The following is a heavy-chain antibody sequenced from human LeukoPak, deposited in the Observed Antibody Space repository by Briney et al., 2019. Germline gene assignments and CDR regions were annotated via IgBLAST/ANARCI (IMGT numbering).Heavy chain of an antibody. J-gene: IGHJ4*02. CDR1: GFTFSSYS. D-gene: IGHD4-17*01. CDR3: ARVGGDYGKFDY. V-gene: IGHV3-23*01. CDR2: LSGSGSAT. Sequence: GGSLRLSCAASGFTFSSYSMNWVRQAPGKGLEWVSALSGSGSATYYADSVRGRFTISRDNSKNTLYVQMNSLRVEDTAVYYCARVGGDYGKFDYWGQGTLVIVSS.